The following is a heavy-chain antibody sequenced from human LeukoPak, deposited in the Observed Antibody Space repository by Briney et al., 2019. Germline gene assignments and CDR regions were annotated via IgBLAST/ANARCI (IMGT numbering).Heavy chain of an antibody. D-gene: IGHD2-2*01. J-gene: IGHJ6*03. CDR1: GFTFSAYG. CDR2: ISDRGDNI. V-gene: IGHV3-23*01. CDR3: AKGSFDLGYCSSTSCYRYYMDV. Sequence: GGSLRPSCAASGFTFSAYGMTWVRQAPGKGLEWVSHISDRGDNIYYADSVKGRFTISRDNSKNTLYLQMNSLSADDTAVYYCAKGSFDLGYCSSTSCYRYYMDVWGKGTTV.